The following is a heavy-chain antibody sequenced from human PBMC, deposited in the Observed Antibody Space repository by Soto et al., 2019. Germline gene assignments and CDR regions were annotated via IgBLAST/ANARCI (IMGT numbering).Heavy chain of an antibody. J-gene: IGHJ6*02. Sequence: QLQLQESGSGLVKPSQTLSLTCAASGGSISSDAYSWSWIRQPPGKGLEWVGYMSHRGIPYYNPSLKSRVTISVDRSKNQFSLKLTSVTAADTAVYYCARAPYSTNYYYYGIDVWGQGTTVTVSS. CDR1: GGSISSDAYS. CDR2: MSHRGIP. D-gene: IGHD2-2*01. CDR3: ARAPYSTNYYYYGIDV. V-gene: IGHV4-30-2*01.